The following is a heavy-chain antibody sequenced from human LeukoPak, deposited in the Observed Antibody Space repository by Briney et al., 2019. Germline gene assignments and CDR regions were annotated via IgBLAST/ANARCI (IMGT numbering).Heavy chain of an antibody. V-gene: IGHV3-48*03. CDR1: GFTFSSYE. CDR3: ARAGQELPSTAWFDP. Sequence: PGGSLRLSCAASGFTFSSYEMNWVRQAPGKGLEWVSYISSSGSTIYYADSVKGRFTISRDNAKNSLYLQMNSLRAEDTAVYYCARAGQELPSTAWFDPWGQGTRVTVSS. D-gene: IGHD1-26*01. J-gene: IGHJ5*02. CDR2: ISSSGSTI.